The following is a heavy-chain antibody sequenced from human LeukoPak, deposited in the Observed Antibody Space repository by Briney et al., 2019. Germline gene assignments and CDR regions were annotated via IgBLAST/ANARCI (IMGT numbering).Heavy chain of an antibody. Sequence: GGSLRLSCAASGFTFSSYGMHWVRQAPGKGLEWVAVIWYDGSNKYYADSVKGRFTISRDNSENSLYLQMNSLRAEDTAVYYCARGIDYYGSGSYPLHFQHWGQGTLVTVSS. J-gene: IGHJ1*01. CDR1: GFTFSSYG. CDR3: ARGIDYYGSGSYPLHFQH. CDR2: IWYDGSNK. V-gene: IGHV3-33*01. D-gene: IGHD3-10*01.